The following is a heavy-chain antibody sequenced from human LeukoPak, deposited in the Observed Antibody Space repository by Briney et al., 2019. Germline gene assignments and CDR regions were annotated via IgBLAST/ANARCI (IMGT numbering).Heavy chain of an antibody. CDR3: ASPNLRLGELSFGY. CDR1: GGTFSSYA. CDR2: IIPIFGTA. J-gene: IGHJ4*02. V-gene: IGHV1-69*05. D-gene: IGHD3-16*02. Sequence: ASVKVSCKASGGTFSSYAISWVRQAPGQRLEWMGGIIPIFGTANYAQKFQGRVTITTDESTSTAYMELSSLRSEDTAVYYCASPNLRLGELSFGYWGQGTLVTVSS.